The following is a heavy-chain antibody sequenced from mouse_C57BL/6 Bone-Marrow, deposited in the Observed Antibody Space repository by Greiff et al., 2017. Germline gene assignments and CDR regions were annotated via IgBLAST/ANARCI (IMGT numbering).Heavy chain of an antibody. V-gene: IGHV1-64*01. D-gene: IGHD1-1*01. J-gene: IGHJ4*01. CDR2: IHPNSGST. CDR3: AETTVVATWDYYAMDY. Sequence: QVQLQQPGAELVKPGASVKLSCKASGYTFTSYWMHWVKQRPGQGLEWIGMIHPNSGSTNYNEKFKSKATLTVDKSSSTAYMQLSSLTSEDSAVYYCAETTVVATWDYYAMDYWGQGTSVTVSS. CDR1: GYTFTSYW.